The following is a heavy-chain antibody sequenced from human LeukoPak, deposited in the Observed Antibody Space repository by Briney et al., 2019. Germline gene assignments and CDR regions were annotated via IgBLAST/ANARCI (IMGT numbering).Heavy chain of an antibody. Sequence: SETLSLTCTVSDGLISTFYWTWIRQPPGKGLEWIGYIYYSGSTNYNPSLKSRVTISVDTSKNQFSLKLSSVTAADTAVYYCARGIYDFWSGYRKYYFDYWGQGTLVTVSS. CDR3: ARGIYDFWSGYRKYYFDY. J-gene: IGHJ4*02. D-gene: IGHD3-3*01. CDR2: IYYSGST. CDR1: DGLISTFY. V-gene: IGHV4-59*01.